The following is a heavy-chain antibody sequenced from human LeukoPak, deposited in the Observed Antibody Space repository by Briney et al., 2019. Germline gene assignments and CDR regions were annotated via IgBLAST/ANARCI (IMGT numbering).Heavy chain of an antibody. V-gene: IGHV4-59*01. D-gene: IGHD1-26*01. CDR1: GGSISSYY. J-gene: IGHJ4*02. CDR3: ARVGHDSGTYLYYFDY. CDR2: IYYSGST. Sequence: SETLSLTCTVSGGSISSYYWSWIRQSPGKGLEWIGYIYYSGSTNYNPSLKSRVTISVDTSKNQFSLRLSSVTAADTAVYYCARVGHDSGTYLYYFDYWGQGTLVTVFS.